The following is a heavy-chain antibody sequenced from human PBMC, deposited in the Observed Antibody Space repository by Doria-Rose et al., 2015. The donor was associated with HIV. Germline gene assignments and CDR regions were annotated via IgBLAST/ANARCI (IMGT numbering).Heavy chain of an antibody. Sequence: VQLVQSGAEMKKPGSSVKVSCKASGGTSSTYAINWVRQAPGQGLEWLGRIIPILGATNYAQNFQDRVTISADESTATAYMELSSLRSEDTALYYCARDPNSYASSGYYYDYWGQGTLVTVSS. V-gene: IGHV1-69*11. J-gene: IGHJ4*02. CDR2: IIPILGAT. D-gene: IGHD3-22*01. CDR1: GGTSSTYA. CDR3: ARDPNSYASSGYYYDY.